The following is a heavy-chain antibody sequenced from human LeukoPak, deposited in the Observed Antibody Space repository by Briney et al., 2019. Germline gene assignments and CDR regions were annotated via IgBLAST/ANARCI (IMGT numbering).Heavy chain of an antibody. CDR1: GGSFSGYF. D-gene: IGHD1-14*01. CDR3: ARGRALGRFDY. J-gene: IGHJ4*02. V-gene: IGHV4-34*01. CDR2: INHSGST. Sequence: SETLSLTCAVYGGSFSGYFWSWIRQPPGKGLEWIGEINHSGSTNYNPSLKSRVTISVDTSKNQFSLKLSSVTAADTAVYYCARGRALGRFDYWGQGTLVTVSS.